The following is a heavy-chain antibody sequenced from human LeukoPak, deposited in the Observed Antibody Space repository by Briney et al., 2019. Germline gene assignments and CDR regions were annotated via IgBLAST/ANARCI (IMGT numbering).Heavy chain of an antibody. CDR3: ARGIDYYESGKYYRFDC. J-gene: IGHJ4*02. V-gene: IGHV4-59*01. Sequence: SETLSLTCTVSGGSISTYYWGWIRQPPGKGLEWVAYMDYSGSTNYNPSLKSRVTISIDTSKNQFSLRLTSVTPADTAVYYCARGIDYYESGKYYRFDCWGQGALVTVSS. D-gene: IGHD3-10*01. CDR2: MDYSGST. CDR1: GGSISTYY.